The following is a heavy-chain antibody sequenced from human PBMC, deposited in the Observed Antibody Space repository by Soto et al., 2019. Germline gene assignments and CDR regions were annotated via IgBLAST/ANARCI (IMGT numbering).Heavy chain of an antibody. J-gene: IGHJ4*02. CDR1: QFTFAVYA. Sequence: EEELLVSGGRLVRPGGSLRLSCAASQFTFAVYAMSSVRQAPGKGLEWVSSTNGIGDATHYADSVKGRFTISRDNSKNTLYLQMDSLTAEDTAVYSCARGWIYYALFDLWGVGTLVTVSS. D-gene: IGHD1-26*01. CDR3: ARGWIYYALFDL. V-gene: IGHV3-23*01. CDR2: TNGIGDAT.